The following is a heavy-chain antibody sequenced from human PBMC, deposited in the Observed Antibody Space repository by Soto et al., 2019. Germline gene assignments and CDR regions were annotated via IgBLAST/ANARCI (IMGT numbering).Heavy chain of an antibody. CDR2: INPSGGST. J-gene: IGHJ6*03. D-gene: IGHD3-10*01. V-gene: IGHV1-46*03. CDR3: ARAGRGYYGSGSYYPEEIYYYYYYYMDV. Sequence: GASVKVSCKASGYTFTSYCMHWVRQAPGQGLEWMGIINPSGGSTSYAQKFQGRVTMTRDTSTSTVYMELSSLRSEDTAVYYCARAGRGYYGSGSYYPEEIYYYYYYYMDVWGKGTTVTVSS. CDR1: GYTFTSYC.